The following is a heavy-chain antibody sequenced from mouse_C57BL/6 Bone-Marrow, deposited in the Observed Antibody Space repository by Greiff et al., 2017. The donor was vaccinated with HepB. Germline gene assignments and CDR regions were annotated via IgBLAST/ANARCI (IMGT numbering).Heavy chain of an antibody. D-gene: IGHD2-3*01. Sequence: EVMLVESEGGLVQPGRSMKLSCTASGFTFSDYYMAWVRQVPEKGLEWVANINYDGSSTYYLDSLKSRFIISRDNAKNILYLQMSSLKSEDTATYYCARDPAYDGYLDWYFDVWGTGTTVTVSS. CDR1: GFTFSDYY. CDR3: ARDPAYDGYLDWYFDV. CDR2: INYDGSST. J-gene: IGHJ1*03. V-gene: IGHV5-16*01.